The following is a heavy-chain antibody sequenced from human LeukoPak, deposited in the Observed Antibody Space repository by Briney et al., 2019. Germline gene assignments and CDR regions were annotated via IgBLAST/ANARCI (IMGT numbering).Heavy chain of an antibody. CDR3: ARDPRYYYDSSGYDFYFDY. J-gene: IGHJ4*02. D-gene: IGHD3-22*01. CDR2: ISYDGSNK. CDR1: GFTFSSYA. Sequence: GGSLRLSCAASGFTFSSYAMHWVRQAPGEGLEWVAVISYDGSNKYYADSVKGRFTISRDNSKNTLYLQMNSLRAEDTAAYYCARDPRYYYDSSGYDFYFDYWGQGTLVTVSS. V-gene: IGHV3-30-3*01.